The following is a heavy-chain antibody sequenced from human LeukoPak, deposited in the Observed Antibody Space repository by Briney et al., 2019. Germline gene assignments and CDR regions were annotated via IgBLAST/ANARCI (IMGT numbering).Heavy chain of an antibody. V-gene: IGHV3-7*01. CDR2: IKQDGSEK. D-gene: IGHD3-22*01. CDR1: GFTFSSYW. J-gene: IGHJ3*02. CDR3: AREKKTYYYDSSGWAFDI. Sequence: PGGSLRLSCAASGFTFSSYWMSWVRQAPGKGLEWVANIKQDGSEKYYVDSVKGRFTISRDNAKNSLYLQMNSLRAEDTAVYYRAREKKTYYYDSSGWAFDIWGQGTMVTVSS.